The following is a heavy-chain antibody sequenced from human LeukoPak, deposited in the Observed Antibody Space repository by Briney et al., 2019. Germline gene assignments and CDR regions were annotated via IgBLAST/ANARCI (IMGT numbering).Heavy chain of an antibody. V-gene: IGHV4-59*01. CDR3: ARHYDSGTYPLDY. D-gene: IGHD3-10*01. Sequence: SETLSITCTVSGGSINNYYWGWVRQPPGQRLEYIGWIYYSGNTNYNPSLKSRVTISLDTSKNQFSLTLTSVTAADTAVYYCARHYDSGTYPLDYWGPGTLVTVSS. J-gene: IGHJ4*02. CDR1: GGSINNYY. CDR2: IYYSGNT.